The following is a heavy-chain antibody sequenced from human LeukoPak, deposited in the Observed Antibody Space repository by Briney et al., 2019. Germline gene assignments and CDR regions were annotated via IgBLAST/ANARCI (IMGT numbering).Heavy chain of an antibody. CDR1: GFTFDDYA. CDR2: ISWNSGSI. J-gene: IGHJ4*02. CDR3: AKDMEYAVTSASYFDY. V-gene: IGHV3-9*01. D-gene: IGHD4-17*01. Sequence: PGGSLRLSGAASGFTFDDYATHWVRQAPGKGLEWVSGISWNSGSIGYAESVKGRFTISRDNAKNSLYLQMNSLRAEDTALYYCAKDMEYAVTSASYFDYWGQETLVTVSS.